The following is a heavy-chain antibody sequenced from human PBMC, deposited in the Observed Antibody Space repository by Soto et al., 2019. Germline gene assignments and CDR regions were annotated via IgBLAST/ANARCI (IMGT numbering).Heavy chain of an antibody. CDR2: ISYDGSNK. CDR1: GFTFSSYG. J-gene: IGHJ4*02. Sequence: PGGSLRLSCAASGFTFSSYGMHWVRQAPGKGLEWVAVISYDGSNKYYADSVKGRFTISRDNSKNTLYLQMNSLRAEDTAVYYCAKEARYNWNDVEYYFDYWGQGTLVTVSS. D-gene: IGHD1-1*01. V-gene: IGHV3-30*18. CDR3: AKEARYNWNDVEYYFDY.